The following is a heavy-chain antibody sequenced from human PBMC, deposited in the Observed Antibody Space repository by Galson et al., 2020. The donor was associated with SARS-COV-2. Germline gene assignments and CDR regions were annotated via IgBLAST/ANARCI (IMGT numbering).Heavy chain of an antibody. Sequence: ASVTVSCKASRYTFTSYYMHWVRQAPGQRLEWTGIINPSGGNTSYAQKFQGRVTMTRDTSTSTVYMELSSLRSEDTAVYYCARERTYYYDSSGWEGVGCVYGGQGTLVTVSS. D-gene: IGHD3-22*01. CDR1: RYTFTSYY. V-gene: IGHV1-46*01. CDR3: ARERTYYYDSSGWEGVGCVY. CDR2: INPSGGNT. J-gene: IGHJ4*02.